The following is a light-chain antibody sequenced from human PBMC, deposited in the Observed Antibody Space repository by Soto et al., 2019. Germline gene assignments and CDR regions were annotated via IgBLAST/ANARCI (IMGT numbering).Light chain of an antibody. CDR1: TSDVGTFNS. Sequence: QSVLTQPASVSGSPGQSITISCTGTTSDVGTFNSVSWYQQHPGKAPKLMIYQVSNRPSGVSNRFSGSKSGSTASLTISGLQAEDEADYYCSSFTSSAPLVVFGGGTKLTVL. CDR3: SSFTSSAPLVV. V-gene: IGLV2-14*01. CDR2: QVS. J-gene: IGLJ2*01.